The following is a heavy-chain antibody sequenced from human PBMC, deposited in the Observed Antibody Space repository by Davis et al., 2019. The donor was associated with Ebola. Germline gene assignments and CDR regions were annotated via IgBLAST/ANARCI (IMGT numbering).Heavy chain of an antibody. J-gene: IGHJ4*02. CDR1: GFTFSRYW. CDR3: ARYSTRSFPY. D-gene: IGHD3-10*01. Sequence: PGGSLRLSCAASGFTFSRYWMSWVRQAPGKGLEWVANIKEDGSEKYYADSVKGRFTISRDNDKNPLYLQMNSLRAEDTAVYYCARYSTRSFPYWGQGTLVTVSS. V-gene: IGHV3-7*01. CDR2: IKEDGSEK.